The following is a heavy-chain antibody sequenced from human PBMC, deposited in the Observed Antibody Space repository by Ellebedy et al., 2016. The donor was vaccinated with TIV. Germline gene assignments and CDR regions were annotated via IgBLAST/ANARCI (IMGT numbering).Heavy chain of an antibody. V-gene: IGHV4-34*01. Sequence: MPSETLSLTCAVYGGSFSGYYWSWIRQPPGKGLEWIGEVHHSGSTNYNPSLKSRVTISLDTSKNQFSLKLSPVTAADTAVYYCARDYDRALDNWGQGTLVTVSS. CDR2: VHHSGST. J-gene: IGHJ4*02. CDR3: ARDYDRALDN. CDR1: GGSFSGYY. D-gene: IGHD3-22*01.